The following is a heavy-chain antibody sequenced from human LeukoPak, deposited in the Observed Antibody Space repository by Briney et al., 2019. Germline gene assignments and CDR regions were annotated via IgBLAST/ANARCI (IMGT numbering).Heavy chain of an antibody. V-gene: IGHV3-74*01. CDR1: GFTFSSYW. Sequence: GGSLRLSCAASGFTFSSYWMHWVRQAPGKGLVWLSCINSDGSRANYADSVKGRFTISRDNVRNTLFLQLNGLRVEDMAVYYCAKDNFGAFDYWGQGALVTVSS. J-gene: IGHJ4*02. D-gene: IGHD3-16*01. CDR3: AKDNFGAFDY. CDR2: INSDGSRA.